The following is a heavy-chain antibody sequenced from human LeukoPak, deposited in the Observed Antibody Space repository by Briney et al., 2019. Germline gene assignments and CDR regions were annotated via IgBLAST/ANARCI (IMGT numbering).Heavy chain of an antibody. V-gene: IGHV4-4*07. Sequence: SETLSLTCTVAGGSINNYYWSWIRQPAGKGLEWIGRIYTRGSTNYNPSLKSRVTMSVDMSKNQFSLKLSSATAADTAVYYCARGRYCSADICSGGDAFDIWGQGTMVSVSS. CDR1: GGSINNYY. J-gene: IGHJ3*02. CDR2: IYTRGST. D-gene: IGHD2-15*01. CDR3: ARGRYCSADICSGGDAFDI.